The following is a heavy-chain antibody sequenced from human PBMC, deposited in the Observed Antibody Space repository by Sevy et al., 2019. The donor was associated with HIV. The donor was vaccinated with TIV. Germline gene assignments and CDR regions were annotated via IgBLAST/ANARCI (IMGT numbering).Heavy chain of an antibody. CDR1: GFTFSSYA. Sequence: GGSLRLTCAASGFTFSSYAMHWVRQAPGKGLEWVAVISYDGSNKYYADSVKGRFTISRDNSKNTLYLQMNSLRAEDTAVYYCARVYSGSYYGYAFDIWAQGTMVTVSS. CDR3: ARVYSGSYYGYAFDI. J-gene: IGHJ3*02. V-gene: IGHV3-30*01. D-gene: IGHD1-26*01. CDR2: ISYDGSNK.